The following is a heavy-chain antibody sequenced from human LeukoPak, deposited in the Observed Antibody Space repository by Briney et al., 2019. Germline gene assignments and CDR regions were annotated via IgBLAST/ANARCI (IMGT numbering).Heavy chain of an antibody. Sequence: SETLSLTCAVYGGSFSGYYWSWIRQPPGKGLEWIGEINHSGSTNYNPSLKSRVTISVDTSKNQFSLKLSSVTAADTAVYYCAGGQSNFWSGYPPHFDYWGQGTLVTVSS. CDR2: INHSGST. J-gene: IGHJ4*02. V-gene: IGHV4-34*01. CDR1: GGSFSGYY. CDR3: AGGQSNFWSGYPPHFDY. D-gene: IGHD3-3*01.